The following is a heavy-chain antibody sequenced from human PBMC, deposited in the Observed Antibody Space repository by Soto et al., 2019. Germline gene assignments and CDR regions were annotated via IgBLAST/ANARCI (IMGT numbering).Heavy chain of an antibody. D-gene: IGHD5-12*01. J-gene: IGHJ4*02. CDR1: GGPFSSYT. V-gene: IGHV1-69*02. CDR2: IIPILGIA. Sequence: QVQLVQSGAEVKKPGSSVKVSCKASGGPFSSYTISWVRQATGQGLEWMGRIIPILGIANYAQKFQGRVTITADKATSTAYMELSSLRSEDTAVYYCAIGRDGYNYGDYWGQGTLVTVSS. CDR3: AIGRDGYNYGDY.